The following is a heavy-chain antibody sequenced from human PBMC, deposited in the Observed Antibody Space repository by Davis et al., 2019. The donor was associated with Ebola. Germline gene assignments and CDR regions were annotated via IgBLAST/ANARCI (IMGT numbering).Heavy chain of an antibody. J-gene: IGHJ6*02. D-gene: IGHD3-10*02. CDR1: GFTFSSYW. CDR3: ARRPQGQPVSSGNYGMDV. Sequence: GESLKISCAASGFTFSSYWMHWVRQAPGKGLVWVSRMNSDGSSTSYVDSVKGRFTISRDNAKNTLYLQMNSLRVEDTAVYYCARRPQGQPVSSGNYGMDVWGQGTTVTVSS. CDR2: MNSDGSST. V-gene: IGHV3-74*01.